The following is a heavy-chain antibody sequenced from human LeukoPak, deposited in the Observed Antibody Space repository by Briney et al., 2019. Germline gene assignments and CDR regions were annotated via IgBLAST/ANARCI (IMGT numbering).Heavy chain of an antibody. CDR2: ISNDGSKK. CDR3: ARKRGYTINWFDP. V-gene: IGHV3-30-3*01. D-gene: IGHD5-18*01. Sequence: PGGSLRLSCAASGFTFSTYAMHWVRQAPGKGLEWVALISNDGSKKYCADSVKGRFTISRDNSKNTLSLQMDILRAEDTAVYYCARKRGYTINWFDPWGQGTLVTVSS. J-gene: IGHJ5*02. CDR1: GFTFSTYA.